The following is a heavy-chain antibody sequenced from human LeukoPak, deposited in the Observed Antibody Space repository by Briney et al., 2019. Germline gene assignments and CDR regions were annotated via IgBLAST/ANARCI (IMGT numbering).Heavy chain of an antibody. D-gene: IGHD6-19*01. CDR1: GGSISSYY. CDR3: ARVSSGWYGGFDY. J-gene: IGHJ4*02. V-gene: IGHV4-59*01. CDR2: IYYSGST. Sequence: DPSETLSLTCTVSGGSISSYYWSWIRQPPGKGLEWIGYIYYSGSTNYNPSLKSRVTISVDTSKNQFSLKLSSVTAADTAVYYCARVSSGWYGGFDYWGQGTLVTVSS.